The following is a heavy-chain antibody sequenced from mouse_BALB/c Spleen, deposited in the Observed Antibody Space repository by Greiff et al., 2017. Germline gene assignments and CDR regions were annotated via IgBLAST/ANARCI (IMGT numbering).Heavy chain of an antibody. CDR3: ARAATATGYFDV. Sequence: VQLQQSGAELARPGASVKLSCKASGYTFTSYWMQWVKQRPGQGLEWIGAIYPGDGDTRYTQKFKGKATLTADKSSSTAYMQLSSLASEDSAVYYCARAATATGYFDVWGAGTTVTVSS. D-gene: IGHD1-2*01. CDR2: IYPGDGDT. V-gene: IGHV1-87*01. CDR1: GYTFTSYW. J-gene: IGHJ1*01.